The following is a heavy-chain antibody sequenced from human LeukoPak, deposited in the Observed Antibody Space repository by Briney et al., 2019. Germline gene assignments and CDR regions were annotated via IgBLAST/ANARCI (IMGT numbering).Heavy chain of an antibody. Sequence: SETLSLTCAVYGGSFSGYYWSWIRQPPGKGLEWIGEINHSGSTNYNPSLKSRVTISVDTSKNQFSLKLSSVTAADTAVYYCAGLGVTALDYWGQGTLVTASS. J-gene: IGHJ4*02. CDR2: INHSGST. V-gene: IGHV4-34*01. CDR1: GGSFSGYY. D-gene: IGHD2-21*02. CDR3: AGLGVTALDY.